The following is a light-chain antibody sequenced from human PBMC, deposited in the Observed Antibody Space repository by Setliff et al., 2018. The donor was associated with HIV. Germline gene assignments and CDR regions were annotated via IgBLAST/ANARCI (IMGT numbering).Light chain of an antibody. CDR3: CSYTRSGTPWI. Sequence: QSALAQPASVSESPGQSITISCTGTSSDVGGYDYVSWYQQYPDKAPTLIIYDVHSRPSGVSHRFSGSKSGNTASLTISGLQPEDETDYYCCSYTRSGTPWIFGTGTKVTVL. CDR2: DVH. CDR1: SSDVGGYDY. V-gene: IGLV2-14*03. J-gene: IGLJ1*01.